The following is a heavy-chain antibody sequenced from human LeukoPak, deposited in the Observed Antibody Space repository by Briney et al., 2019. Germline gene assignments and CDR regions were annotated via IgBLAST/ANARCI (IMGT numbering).Heavy chain of an antibody. J-gene: IGHJ5*02. CDR2: INPNSGGT. CDR1: GYTFTGYY. Sequence: EASVKVSCKASGYTFTGYYMHWVRQAPGQGLEWMGWINPNSGGTNYEQKFQGRVTMTRNTSISTAYMELSRLRSDDTAVYYCAREVYELWLDTNWFDPWGQGTLVTVSS. CDR3: AREVYELWLDTNWFDP. D-gene: IGHD6-19*01. V-gene: IGHV1-2*02.